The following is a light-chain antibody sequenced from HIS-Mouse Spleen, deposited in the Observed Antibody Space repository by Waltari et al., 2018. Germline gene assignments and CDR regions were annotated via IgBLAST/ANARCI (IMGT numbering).Light chain of an antibody. CDR1: ALPTKY. CDR2: EDS. CDR3: YSTDSSGNHRV. V-gene: IGLV3-10*01. J-gene: IGLJ3*02. Sequence: SYELTQPPSVSVSPGQTARITCPGDALPTKYAYWYTQKSGQAPVLVIYEDSKRPSGIPERFSGSSSGTMATLTISGAQVEDEADYYCYSTDSSGNHRVFGGGTKLTVL.